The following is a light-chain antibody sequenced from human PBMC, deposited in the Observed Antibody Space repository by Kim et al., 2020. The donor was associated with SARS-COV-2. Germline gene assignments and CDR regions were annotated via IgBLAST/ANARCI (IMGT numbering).Light chain of an antibody. CDR2: DVS. J-gene: IGLJ2*01. V-gene: IGLV2-14*04. Sequence: GQSITISSTGTSSLVGDYNYVSWYQQHPDKAPKLIIYDVSDRPSGVSTHFSGSKSGNTASLTISGLQAADEADYYCTSYTGADTVVFGGGTQLTVL. CDR3: TSYTGADTVV. CDR1: SSLVGDYNY.